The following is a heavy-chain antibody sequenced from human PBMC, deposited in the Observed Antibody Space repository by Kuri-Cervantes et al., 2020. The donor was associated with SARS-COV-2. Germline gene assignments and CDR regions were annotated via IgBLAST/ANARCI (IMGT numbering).Heavy chain of an antibody. J-gene: IGHJ4*02. V-gene: IGHV3-21*01. D-gene: IGHD2-2*01. Sequence: GESLKISCAASGFTFSSYSMNWVHQAPGKGLEWVSSISSSSSYIYYADSVKGRFTISRDNAKNSLYLQMNSLRAEDTAVYYCARVGSTSCADYWGQGTLVTVSS. CDR2: ISSSSSYI. CDR3: ARVGSTSCADY. CDR1: GFTFSSYS.